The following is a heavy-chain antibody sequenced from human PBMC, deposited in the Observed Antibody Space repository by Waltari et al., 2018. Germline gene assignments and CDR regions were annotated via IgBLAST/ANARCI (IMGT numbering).Heavy chain of an antibody. CDR2: IYHSGST. CDR1: VSSISSGYS. Sequence: QVKLQESGPGLVKPSETLSPPCPASVSSISSGYSWGWFRQPPGKGLEWIGSIYHSGSTYYNPSLKSRVTISVDTSKNQFSLKLSSVTAADTAVYYCARACSSTSCYPYWGQGTLVTVSS. D-gene: IGHD2-2*01. J-gene: IGHJ4*02. V-gene: IGHV4-38-2*02. CDR3: ARACSSTSCYPY.